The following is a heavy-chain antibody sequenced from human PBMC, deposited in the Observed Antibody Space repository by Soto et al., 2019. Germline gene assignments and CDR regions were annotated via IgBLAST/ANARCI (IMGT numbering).Heavy chain of an antibody. J-gene: IGHJ4*02. CDR2: IYWDDDN. CDR3: AHRGYLNGNWGRGFLDY. CDR1: GFSLSTSGVG. D-gene: IGHD2-15*01. V-gene: IGHV2-5*02. Sequence: QITLKESGPPRVRPTHPLTLTCTFSGFSLSTSGVGVAWIRQTPGKALEWLAVIYWDDDNRYNPSLRNRLSITKDNSNHQVVLTMADIDTEDTGTYFCAHRGYLNGNWGRGFLDYWGQGTLVTISS.